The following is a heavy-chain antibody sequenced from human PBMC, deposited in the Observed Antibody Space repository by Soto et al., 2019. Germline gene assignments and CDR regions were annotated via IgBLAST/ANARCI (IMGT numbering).Heavy chain of an antibody. CDR2: VSGNGAVT. Sequence: EVQLLDFGGGLAQPGGSLRLSCAASGFTFGNYAMNWVRQAPGKGLEWVSTVSGNGAVTYYADSVKGRFTISRDNSRSTLYLQMNNLRAEDTAIYFCAKVPASLKTFDYWGQGTLVTVSS. D-gene: IGHD2-2*01. CDR3: AKVPASLKTFDY. V-gene: IGHV3-23*01. J-gene: IGHJ4*02. CDR1: GFTFGNYA.